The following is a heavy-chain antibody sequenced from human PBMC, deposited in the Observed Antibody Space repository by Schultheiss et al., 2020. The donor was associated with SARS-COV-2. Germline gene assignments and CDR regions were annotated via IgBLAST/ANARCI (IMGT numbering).Heavy chain of an antibody. CDR3: ARIATYSSSRKRGDSVMDV. V-gene: IGHV3-30*03. CDR1: GFTFSSYG. D-gene: IGHD6-13*01. CDR2: ISYDGSNK. J-gene: IGHJ6*02. Sequence: GGSLRLSCAASGFTFSSYGMHWVRQAPGKGLEWVAVISYDGSNKYYADSVKGRFTISRDNSKNTLYLQMNSLRAEDTAVYYCARIATYSSSRKRGDSVMDVWGQGTTVTVSS.